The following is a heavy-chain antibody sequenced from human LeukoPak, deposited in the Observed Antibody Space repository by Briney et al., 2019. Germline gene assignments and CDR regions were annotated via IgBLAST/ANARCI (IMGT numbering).Heavy chain of an antibody. V-gene: IGHV1-2*02. Sequence: GASVKVSCKASGYTFTGYYMHWVRQAPGQGLEWMGWINPNSGGTNYAQKFQGRVTMTRDTPISTAYMELSRLRSDDTAVYYCARSSRRITMVRGVMTETSNWGQGTLVTVSS. D-gene: IGHD3-10*01. CDR3: ARSSRRITMVRGVMTETSN. J-gene: IGHJ4*02. CDR2: INPNSGGT. CDR1: GYTFTGYY.